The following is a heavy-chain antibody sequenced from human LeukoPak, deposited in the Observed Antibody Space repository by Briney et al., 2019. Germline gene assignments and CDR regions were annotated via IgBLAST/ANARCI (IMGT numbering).Heavy chain of an antibody. CDR1: GFNFNSFA. V-gene: IGHV3-30*02. Sequence: GGSLRLSCAASGFNFNSFAMHWARQAPGKGLEWLAFIQNDGSDEHYADSVKGRFTISRDNSKNTLYLQMNSLSTEDTAMYYCAQDTGKGDYWGQGTLVTVSS. CDR2: IQNDGSDE. J-gene: IGHJ4*02. CDR3: AQDTGKGDY. D-gene: IGHD1-14*01.